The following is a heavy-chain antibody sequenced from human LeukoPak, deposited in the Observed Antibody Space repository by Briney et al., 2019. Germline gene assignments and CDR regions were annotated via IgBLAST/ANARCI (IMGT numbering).Heavy chain of an antibody. V-gene: IGHV1-46*01. D-gene: IGHD6-19*01. J-gene: IGHJ4*02. Sequence: ASVKVSCKASGYTFTSYYMHWVRQAPEQGLEWMGIINPSGGRTSYAQKFQGRVTMTRDTSTSTVYMELSSLRSEDTAVYYCAGFTDGYSSGLYWGQGTLVTVSS. CDR2: INPSGGRT. CDR3: AGFTDGYSSGLY. CDR1: GYTFTSYY.